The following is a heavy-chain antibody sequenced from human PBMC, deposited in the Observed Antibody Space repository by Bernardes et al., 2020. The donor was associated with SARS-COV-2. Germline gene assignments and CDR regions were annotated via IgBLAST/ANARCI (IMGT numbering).Heavy chain of an antibody. CDR2: IWYDGSNK. CDR1: GFTFSSYG. Sequence: GGSLRLSCAASGFTFSSYGMHWVRQAPGKGLEWVAVIWYDGSNKYYADSVKGRFTISRDNSKNTLYLQMNSLRAEDTAVYYCARDIAVAESWFDPWGQGTLVTVSS. J-gene: IGHJ5*02. CDR3: ARDIAVAESWFDP. D-gene: IGHD6-19*01. V-gene: IGHV3-33*01.